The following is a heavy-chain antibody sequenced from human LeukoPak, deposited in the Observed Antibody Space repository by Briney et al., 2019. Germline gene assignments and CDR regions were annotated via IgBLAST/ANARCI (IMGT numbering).Heavy chain of an antibody. V-gene: IGHV5-51*01. CDR3: ARDALYSNNYYPYYFDY. Sequence: GGSLKISCKGPGYSFTSYWISWVRQLPGKGLEWMRIFFPGDSDTKYSPSSQGKVTMPADKYSSTAYLQWSSLEPSDTAMYYCARDALYSNNYYPYYFDYWGQGTLVTVSS. CDR1: GYSFTSYW. D-gene: IGHD6-13*01. CDR2: FFPGDSDT. J-gene: IGHJ4*02.